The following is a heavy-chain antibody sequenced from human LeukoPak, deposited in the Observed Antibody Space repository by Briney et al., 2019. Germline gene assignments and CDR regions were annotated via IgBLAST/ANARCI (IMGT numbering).Heavy chain of an antibody. J-gene: IGHJ4*02. V-gene: IGHV3-21*01. CDR1: GFTFSSYS. CDR3: ARGQSDYDFWSGYRPWDY. D-gene: IGHD3-3*01. Sequence: PGGSLRLSCAASGFTFSSYSMNWVRQAPGKGREWVSSISSSSSYIYYADSVKGRFTISRDNAKNSLYLQMNSLRAEDTAVYYCARGQSDYDFWSGYRPWDYWGQGTLVTVSS. CDR2: ISSSSSYI.